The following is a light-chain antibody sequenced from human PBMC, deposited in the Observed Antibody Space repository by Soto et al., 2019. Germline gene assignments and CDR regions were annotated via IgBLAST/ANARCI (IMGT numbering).Light chain of an antibody. CDR2: EVS. J-gene: IGLJ1*01. Sequence: QSALTQPPSASGSPGQSVTISCTGTSSDVGGYKYVSWYQQHPGKAPKLILYEVSKRPSGVPDRFSGSKSGNTASLTVSGLPAEHQDPYHCNSSAGSIYVFGTGTKVTVL. CDR1: SSDVGGYKY. V-gene: IGLV2-8*01. CDR3: NSSAGSIYV.